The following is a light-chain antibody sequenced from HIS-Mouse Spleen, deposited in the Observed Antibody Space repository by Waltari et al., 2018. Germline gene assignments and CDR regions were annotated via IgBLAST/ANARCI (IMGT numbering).Light chain of an antibody. Sequence: SYVLTQPPSVSVAPGKTARITCGGNNIGSKSVHWYQQKPGQAPVLVVYDDSDRPSGIAERVSGSNSGNTATLTISRVEAGDEADYYCQVWDRSSDHVVFGGGTKLTVL. CDR3: QVWDRSSDHVV. J-gene: IGLJ2*01. CDR2: DDS. V-gene: IGLV3-21*03. CDR1: NIGSKS.